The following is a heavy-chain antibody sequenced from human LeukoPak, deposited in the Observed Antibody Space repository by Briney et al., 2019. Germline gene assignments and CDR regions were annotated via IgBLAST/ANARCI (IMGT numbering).Heavy chain of an antibody. CDR3: ARQTYSSSPPNWFDP. V-gene: IGHV4-34*01. D-gene: IGHD6-13*01. CDR1: GGSFSGYY. CDR2: INHSGST. Sequence: SETLSLTCAVYGGSFSGYYWSWIRQPPGKGLEWIGEINHSGSTNYNPSLKSRVTISVDTSKNQFSLKLSSVTAADTAVYYCARQTYSSSPPNWFDPWGQGTLVTVSS. J-gene: IGHJ5*02.